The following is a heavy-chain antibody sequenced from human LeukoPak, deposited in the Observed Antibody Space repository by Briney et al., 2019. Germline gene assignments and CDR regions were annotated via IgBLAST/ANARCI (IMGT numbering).Heavy chain of an antibody. D-gene: IGHD6-19*01. J-gene: IGHJ4*02. V-gene: IGHV3-30*18. CDR3: AKAARYSSGWLPGDY. Sequence: PGGSLRLSCAASGFTFSNNWMTWVRQAPGKGLEWVAVISYDGSNKYYADSVKGRFTISRDNSKNTLYLQMNSLRAEDTAVYYCAKAARYSSGWLPGDYWGQGTLVTVSS. CDR1: GFTFSNNW. CDR2: ISYDGSNK.